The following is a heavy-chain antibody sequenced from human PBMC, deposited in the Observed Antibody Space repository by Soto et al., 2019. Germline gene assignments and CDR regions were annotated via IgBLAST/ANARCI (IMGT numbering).Heavy chain of an antibody. V-gene: IGHV1-8*01. Sequence: QVHLVHSGAELKKPGASVKVSCKASGYTFGNTDISWVRQVTVQGLEWMGGMNPNSGKGGYAQKLQGRVTMNRDTSTSPAYMELSSLTSDDAALYYCARMATSGTLNLCEPWGQGTLVSVSS. J-gene: IGHJ5*01. CDR3: ARMATSGTLNLCEP. CDR2: MNPNSGKG. CDR1: GYTFGNTD.